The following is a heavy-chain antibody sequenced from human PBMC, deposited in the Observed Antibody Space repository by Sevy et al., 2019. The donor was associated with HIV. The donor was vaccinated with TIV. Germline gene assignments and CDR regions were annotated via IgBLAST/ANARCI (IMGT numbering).Heavy chain of an antibody. J-gene: IGHJ4*02. Sequence: GGSLRLSCAVSGFTFNNAWMNWVRQAPGTGLQWVGLIKSKIDGEPTDYAAPVKGSFTISRDDSKNTLFLQMNSLKIEDTAVYYCATAPGYYDSAPFDYWGPGTLVTVSS. CDR3: ATAPGYYDSAPFDY. V-gene: IGHV3-15*01. CDR1: GFTFNNAW. D-gene: IGHD3-22*01. CDR2: IKSKIDGEPT.